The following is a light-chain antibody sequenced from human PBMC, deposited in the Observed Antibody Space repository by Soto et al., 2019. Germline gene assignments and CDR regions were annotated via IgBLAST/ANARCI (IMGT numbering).Light chain of an antibody. CDR2: EVS. CDR1: SSDVGGYNY. V-gene: IGLV2-14*01. J-gene: IGLJ1*01. CDR3: SSYTNSVTRV. Sequence: QSVLTQPASVSGSPGQSITISCTGTSSDVGGYNYVSWYQQHPGKAPKLIIYEVSNRPSGVSNRCSGSKSGNTASLTISGLQAEDGADYYCSSYTNSVTRVFGTGTKVTVL.